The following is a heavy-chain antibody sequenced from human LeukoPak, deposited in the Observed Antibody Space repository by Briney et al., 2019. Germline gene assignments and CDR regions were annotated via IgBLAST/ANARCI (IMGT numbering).Heavy chain of an antibody. CDR3: AKDRELWFGELLY. J-gene: IGHJ4*02. V-gene: IGHV3-21*04. CDR1: GFTFSSYN. Sequence: GGSLRLSCAASGFTFSSYNMNWVRQAPGKGLEWVSSISSSISIYYADSVKGRFTISRDNSKNTLYLQMNSLRAEDTAVYYCAKDRELWFGELLYWGQGTLVTVSS. D-gene: IGHD3-10*01. CDR2: ISSSISI.